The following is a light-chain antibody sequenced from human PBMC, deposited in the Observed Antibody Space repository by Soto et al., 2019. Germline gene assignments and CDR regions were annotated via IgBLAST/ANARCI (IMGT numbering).Light chain of an antibody. CDR2: TSS. CDR3: QKHDNPPLT. Sequence: DIQLTQSPSSLSASVGDRVTITCRASQDISNFLSWYQQKPGKVPRLLIYTSSTLQSGVPSRFSGSGSRTDFILTISSLQPEDVATYFCQKHDNPPLTFGGGTKVEIK. J-gene: IGKJ4*01. V-gene: IGKV1-27*01. CDR1: QDISNF.